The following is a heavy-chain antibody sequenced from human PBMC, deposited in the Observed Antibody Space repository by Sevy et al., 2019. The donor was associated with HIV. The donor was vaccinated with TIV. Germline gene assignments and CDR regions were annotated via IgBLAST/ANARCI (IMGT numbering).Heavy chain of an antibody. Sequence: ASVKVSCQASGYTFDNYDINWVRQATGQGLEWMGWMNPNSGNTGYAEKFQGRVTMSRVSCIRTAYMELNGLTSEDTAVYYCTRGLSFTYAKRCDWLNWYFDVWGRGTLVTVSS. V-gene: IGHV1-8*01. J-gene: IGHJ2*01. D-gene: IGHD2-21*02. CDR1: GYTFDNYD. CDR3: TRGLSFTYAKRCDWLNWYFDV. CDR2: MNPNSGNT.